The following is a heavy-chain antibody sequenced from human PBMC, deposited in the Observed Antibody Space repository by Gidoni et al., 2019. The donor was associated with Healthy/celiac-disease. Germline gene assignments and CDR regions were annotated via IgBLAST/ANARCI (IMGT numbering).Heavy chain of an antibody. CDR1: GLPFCTYA. J-gene: IGHJ4*02. D-gene: IGHD3-22*01. Sequence: QVLLVESGGGVVQPGRSLRLSCAASGLPFCTYAIHWVRQAPGKGLEWVAVISYDGSNKYYADSVKGRFTISRDNSKNTLYLQMNSLRAEDTAVYYCARPRNYYDSSGYYGGYFDYWGQGTLVTVSS. V-gene: IGHV3-30-3*01. CDR2: ISYDGSNK. CDR3: ARPRNYYDSSGYYGGYFDY.